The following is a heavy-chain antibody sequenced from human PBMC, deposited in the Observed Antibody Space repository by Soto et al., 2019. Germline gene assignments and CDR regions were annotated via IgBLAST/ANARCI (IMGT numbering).Heavy chain of an antibody. J-gene: IGHJ5*02. V-gene: IGHV3-7*03. Sequence: GGSLRLSCAGSGFTFSRHWMSWVRQAPGKGLEWVANIKQDGSEKNYVNSVKGRFTISRDNANNSMSLQLNSLRVDDTAVYYCVRDDYSDYDNWFHPWGQGTRVTVSS. CDR1: GFTFSRHW. CDR3: VRDDYSDYDNWFHP. CDR2: IKQDGSEK. D-gene: IGHD5-12*01.